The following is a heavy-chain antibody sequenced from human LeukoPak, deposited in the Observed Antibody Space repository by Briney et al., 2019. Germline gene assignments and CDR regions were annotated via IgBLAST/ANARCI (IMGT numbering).Heavy chain of an antibody. CDR3: AKALGYCTNGVCWYSDY. V-gene: IGHV1-46*01. D-gene: IGHD2-8*01. J-gene: IGHJ4*02. Sequence: GASVKVSCKASGYTFTSYYMHWVRQAPGQGLEWMGIINPSGGSTSYAQKFQGRVTMTRDTSTSTVYMELSSLRSEDTAVYYCAKALGYCTNGVCWYSDYWGQGTLVTVSS. CDR1: GYTFTSYY. CDR2: INPSGGST.